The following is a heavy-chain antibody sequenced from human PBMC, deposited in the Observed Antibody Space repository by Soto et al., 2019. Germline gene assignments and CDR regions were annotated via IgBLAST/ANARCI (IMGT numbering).Heavy chain of an antibody. J-gene: IGHJ5*02. CDR3: ARVSAFGGPDWFGP. CDR2: IIPVFATT. V-gene: IGHV1-69*01. Sequence: QVQLVQSGAEVKKPGSSVKVSSKASGGTFNRYAFNWVRQAPGQGLEWMGGIIPVFATTNYAQKFQDRVTITADDSTSTAYMELSSLTSDDTAVYYCARVSAFGGPDWFGPWGQGTLVTVSS. CDR1: GGTFNRYA. D-gene: IGHD3-10*01.